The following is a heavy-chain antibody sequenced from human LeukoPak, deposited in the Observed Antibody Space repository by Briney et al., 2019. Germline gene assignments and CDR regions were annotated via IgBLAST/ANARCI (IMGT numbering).Heavy chain of an antibody. J-gene: IGHJ4*02. V-gene: IGHV3-30-3*01. CDR2: ISYDGSNK. D-gene: IGHD6-13*01. CDR3: VSPLAHIAAAY. Sequence: HPGGSLRLSCAASGFTFSSYAMPWVRQAPGKGLEWVAVISYDGSNKYYADSVKGRFTISRDNSKNTLYLQMNSLRAEDTAVYYCVSPLAHIAAAYWGQGTLVTVSS. CDR1: GFTFSSYA.